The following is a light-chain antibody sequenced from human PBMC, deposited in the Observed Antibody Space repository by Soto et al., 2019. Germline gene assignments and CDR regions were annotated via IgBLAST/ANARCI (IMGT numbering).Light chain of an antibody. CDR3: CSYTRSYTWV. Sequence: QSALTQPASVSGSPRQSITISCTGTSSDVGDGDFVSWYQQRPGNAPKLMIYKVSNRPSGVSNRFSGSKSGNTASLTISGLQAEDEAAYYCCSYTRSYTWVFGGGTKLTVL. V-gene: IGLV2-14*01. J-gene: IGLJ3*02. CDR1: SSDVGDGDF. CDR2: KVS.